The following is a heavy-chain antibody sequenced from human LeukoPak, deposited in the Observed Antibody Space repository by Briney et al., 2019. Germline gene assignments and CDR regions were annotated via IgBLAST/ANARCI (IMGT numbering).Heavy chain of an antibody. CDR2: VYYSGST. CDR3: ARHYYDNSGALDC. J-gene: IGHJ4*02. Sequence: SETLSLTCTVYGGSIISSIYYWGWIRQPPGKGLEWIGSVYYSGSTHYNLSLKSRVTISIDTSKNQFSLNLSSVTAADTAVYYCARHYYDNSGALDCWGQGTLVTVSS. D-gene: IGHD3-22*01. V-gene: IGHV4-39*01. CDR1: GGSIISSIYY.